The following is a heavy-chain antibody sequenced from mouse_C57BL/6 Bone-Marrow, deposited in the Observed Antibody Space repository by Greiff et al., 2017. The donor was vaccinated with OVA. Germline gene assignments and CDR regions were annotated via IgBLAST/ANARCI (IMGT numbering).Heavy chain of an antibody. CDR1: GFTFSDFY. CDR3: ARLDAMYY. Sequence: EVMLVESGGGLVQPGGSLKLSCAASGFTFSDFYMYWIRQTPEKGLEWVAYISNGGGSTYYPDTVKGRFTISRYNAKDTLYLQMSRLKSEDTAMYYCARLDAMYYWGQGTSVTVSS. CDR2: ISNGGGST. V-gene: IGHV5-12*01. J-gene: IGHJ4*01.